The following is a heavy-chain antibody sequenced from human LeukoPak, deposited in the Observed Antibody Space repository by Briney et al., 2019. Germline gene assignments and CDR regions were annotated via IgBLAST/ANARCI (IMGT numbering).Heavy chain of an antibody. J-gene: IGHJ6*02. CDR1: GGSFSGYY. CDR3: ARDRHGYYYGMDV. D-gene: IGHD3-16*02. V-gene: IGHV4-34*01. Sequence: SETLSLTCAVYGGSFSGYYWSWIRQPPGKGLEWIGEINHSGSTNYNPSLKSRVTISVDTSKNQFSLKLSSVTAADTAVYYCARDRHGYYYGMDVWGQGTTVTVSS. CDR2: INHSGST.